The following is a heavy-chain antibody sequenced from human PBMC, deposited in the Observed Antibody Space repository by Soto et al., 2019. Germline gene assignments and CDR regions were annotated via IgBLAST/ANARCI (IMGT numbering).Heavy chain of an antibody. CDR1: GYSFGHFD. CDR3: ARARGAASFDL. J-gene: IGHJ5*02. CDR2: VSPNGGNT. V-gene: IGHV1-8*01. D-gene: IGHD6-25*01. Sequence: QVHLVQSGAEVKKPGASVMVSCKASGYSFGHFDIHWVRKAAGQGLEWMGWVSPNGGNTGYAQRFQGRITMTRDTSKSTAYMEVKSLTSADTAIYYCARARGAASFDLWGQGTLVTASS.